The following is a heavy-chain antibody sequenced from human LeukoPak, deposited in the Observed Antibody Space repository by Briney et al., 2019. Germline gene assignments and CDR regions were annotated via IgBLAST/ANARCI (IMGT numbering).Heavy chain of an antibody. Sequence: GGSLRLSCAASGFTFSSYAMSWVRQAPGKGLEWVSAISGSGGSTYYADSVKGRFTISRDNAKNSLYLQMNSLRAEDTAVYYCARVPYCGGDCYTFDYWGQGTLVTVSS. CDR1: GFTFSSYA. J-gene: IGHJ4*02. V-gene: IGHV3-23*01. CDR3: ARVPYCGGDCYTFDY. D-gene: IGHD2-21*01. CDR2: ISGSGGST.